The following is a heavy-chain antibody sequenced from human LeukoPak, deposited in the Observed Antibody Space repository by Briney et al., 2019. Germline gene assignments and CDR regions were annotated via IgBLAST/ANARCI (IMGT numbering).Heavy chain of an antibody. Sequence: SETLSLTCTVSGGSISSYYWSWIRQPPGKGLEWIGYIYYRGSTNYNPSLKSRVTISVDTSKNQFSLKLSSVTAADTAVYYCARVPTCYGGNLFDYWGQGTLVTVSS. J-gene: IGHJ4*02. V-gene: IGHV4-59*01. D-gene: IGHD4-23*01. CDR1: GGSISSYY. CDR3: ARVPTCYGGNLFDY. CDR2: IYYRGST.